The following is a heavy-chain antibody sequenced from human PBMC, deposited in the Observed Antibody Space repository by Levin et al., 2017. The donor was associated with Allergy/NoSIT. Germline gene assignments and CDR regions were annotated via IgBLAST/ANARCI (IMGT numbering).Heavy chain of an antibody. V-gene: IGHV4-31*03. Sequence: SETLSLTCTVSGGSISGGGYYWNWIRQVPGKGLEWIGYTYSSGSAYYNPSLQSRFSISVDKSTNRFSLNVNSVTAVDTAVYYCARAQIFYNSWSGIHWGQGMMVIVSS. CDR1: GGSISGGGYY. J-gene: IGHJ4*02. CDR2: TYSSGSA. D-gene: IGHD3-3*01. CDR3: ARAQIFYNSWSGIH.